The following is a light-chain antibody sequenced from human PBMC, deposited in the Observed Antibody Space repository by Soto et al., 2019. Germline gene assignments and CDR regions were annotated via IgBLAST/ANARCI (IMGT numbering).Light chain of an antibody. CDR2: NVS. CDR3: QQYGSPPTT. CDR1: QIVSSAY. Sequence: EIVWTRPPATRSLSHGERATLSCRAIQIVSSAYLACYQQKPGQAPRLLIDNVSRRATGIPDRFSGSGSGTDFTLTISRLEPEDFAVYCCQQYGSPPTTFGQGTRLEIK. V-gene: IGKV3-20*01. J-gene: IGKJ5*01.